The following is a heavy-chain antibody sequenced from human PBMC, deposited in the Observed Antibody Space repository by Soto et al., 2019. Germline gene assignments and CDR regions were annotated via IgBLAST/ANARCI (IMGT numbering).Heavy chain of an antibody. CDR1: GFTFSSYW. Sequence: PGGSLRLSCVASGFTFSSYWMSWVRQSPEKGLEWVANINQYGSGKYHVVSLKGRFTSSRDNAKNSLYLQMDGRRDEYTAVYYCARVPLVTSRYYFDFWGQGSLITVS. CDR3: ARVPLVTSRYYFDF. D-gene: IGHD2-2*01. CDR2: INQYGSGK. V-gene: IGHV3-7*01. J-gene: IGHJ4*02.